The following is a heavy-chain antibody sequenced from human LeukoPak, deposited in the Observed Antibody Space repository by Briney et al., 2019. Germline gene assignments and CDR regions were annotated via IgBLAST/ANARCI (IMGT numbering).Heavy chain of an antibody. CDR3: ARDPVVTAIDDAFGI. CDR1: GFTFSSYW. CDR2: IKQDGSEK. D-gene: IGHD2-21*02. V-gene: IGHV3-7*01. Sequence: EGSLRLSCAASGFTFSSYWMSWVRQAPGKGLEWVANIKQDGSEKYYVDSVKGRFTISRDNAKNSLYLQMNSLRAEDTAVYYCARDPVVTAIDDAFGIWGQGTMVTVSS. J-gene: IGHJ3*02.